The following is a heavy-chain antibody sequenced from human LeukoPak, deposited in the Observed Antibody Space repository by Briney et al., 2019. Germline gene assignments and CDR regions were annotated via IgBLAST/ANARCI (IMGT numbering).Heavy chain of an antibody. J-gene: IGHJ6*02. D-gene: IGHD3-3*01. CDR1: GYTFTGYY. CDR3: ARSEPAWVLRFLEWSDYYYGMDV. CDR2: INPNSGGT. Sequence: GASVKVSCKASGYTFTGYYMHWVRQAPGQGLEWMGWINPNSGGTNYAQKFQGWVTMTRDTSISAAYMELSRLRSDDTAVYYCARSEPAWVLRFLEWSDYYYGMDVWGQGTTVTVSS. V-gene: IGHV1-2*04.